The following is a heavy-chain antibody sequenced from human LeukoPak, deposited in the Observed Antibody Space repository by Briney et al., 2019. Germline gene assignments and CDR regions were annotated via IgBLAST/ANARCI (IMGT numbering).Heavy chain of an antibody. CDR3: ARDTHDAFDI. CDR1: GVSISSSSYY. Sequence: SETLSLTCTVSGVSISSSSYYWGWIRQPPGKGLEWIGSIYYSGSTYYNPSLKSRVTISVDTSKNQFSLKLSSVTAADTAVYYCARDTHDAFDIWGQGTMVTVSS. D-gene: IGHD2-15*01. V-gene: IGHV4-39*07. J-gene: IGHJ3*02. CDR2: IYYSGST.